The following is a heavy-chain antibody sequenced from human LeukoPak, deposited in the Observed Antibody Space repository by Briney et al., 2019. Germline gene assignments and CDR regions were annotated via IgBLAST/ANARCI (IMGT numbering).Heavy chain of an antibody. D-gene: IGHD3-10*01. Sequence: GGSLRLSCAASGFTFSSHWMTWVRQAPGEGLEWVANIKYDGSDKYYVDSVKSRFTISRDNAKNSLYLQMNSLRAEDAAVYYCVRWGSGNYYRYFDYWGQGTQVTVSS. V-gene: IGHV3-7*01. J-gene: IGHJ4*02. CDR3: VRWGSGNYYRYFDY. CDR2: IKYDGSDK. CDR1: GFTFSSHW.